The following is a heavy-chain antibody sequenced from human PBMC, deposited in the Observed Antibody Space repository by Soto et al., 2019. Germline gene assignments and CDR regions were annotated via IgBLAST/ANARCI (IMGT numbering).Heavy chain of an antibody. CDR3: ARVRVIGGTIFDY. J-gene: IGHJ4*02. D-gene: IGHD2-15*01. CDR1: GGSISSYY. CDR2: IYYSGST. V-gene: IGHV4-59*01. Sequence: SETLSLTCTVSGGSISSYYWSWIRQPPGKGLEWIGYIYYSGSTNYNPSLKSRVTISVDTSKNQFSLKLSSVTAADTAVYYCARVRVIGGTIFDYWGQGTLVTVSS.